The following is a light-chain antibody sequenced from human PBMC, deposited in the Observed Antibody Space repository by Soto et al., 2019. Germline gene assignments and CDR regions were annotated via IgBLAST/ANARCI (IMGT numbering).Light chain of an antibody. J-gene: IGLJ1*01. CDR1: SSDVGGYNY. CDR3: CSYAGGYPVV. CDR2: DVK. V-gene: IGLV2-11*01. Sequence: QSVLTQPRSVSGSPGQSVNISCTGTSSDVGGYNYVSWYQQHPGRAPRVMIYDVKTRASGVPDRFSGSKSGNTASLTISGLQAEDEADYYCCSYAGGYPVVFGTGTKLTVL.